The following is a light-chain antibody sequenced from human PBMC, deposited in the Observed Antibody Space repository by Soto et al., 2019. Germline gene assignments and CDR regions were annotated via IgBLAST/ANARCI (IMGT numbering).Light chain of an antibody. J-gene: IGKJ2*01. CDR1: QSISSS. CDR2: AAS. CDR3: QQSYSNPA. Sequence: DIQMTQSPSSLSASVGDRVTITCRASQSISSSLNWYQQKPGKAPKLLIYAASSLQSGVPSRFSGSRYGTDFTLTIISLQHEDSATDCGQQSYSNPAFGQGTKPESK. V-gene: IGKV1-39*01.